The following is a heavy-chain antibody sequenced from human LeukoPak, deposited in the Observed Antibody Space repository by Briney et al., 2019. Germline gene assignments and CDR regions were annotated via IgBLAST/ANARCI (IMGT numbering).Heavy chain of an antibody. CDR3: SSRIPPRVLRYWGSSFDY. Sequence: SETLSLTCAVYGGSFSGYYWSWIRQPPGKGLEWIGEINHSGSTNYNPSLKSRVTISVDKSKNQFSLKLNSVTAADTAVYYCSSRIPPRVLRYWGSSFDYWGQGTLVTVSS. J-gene: IGHJ4*02. CDR2: INHSGST. D-gene: IGHD3-9*01. V-gene: IGHV4-34*01. CDR1: GGSFSGYY.